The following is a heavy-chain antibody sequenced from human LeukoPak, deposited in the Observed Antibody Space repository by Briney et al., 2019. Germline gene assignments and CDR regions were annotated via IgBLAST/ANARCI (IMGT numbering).Heavy chain of an antibody. V-gene: IGHV3-21*01. CDR3: ARDGPRYYYDGSGSHAFDI. J-gene: IGHJ3*02. Sequence: GGSLRLSCAASGFTFSSYSMNWVRQAPGKGLEWVSSISSSSSYIYYADSVKGRFTISRDNAKNSLYLQMNSLRAEDTAVYYCARDGPRYYYDGSGSHAFDIWGQGTMVTVSS. CDR1: GFTFSSYS. D-gene: IGHD3-22*01. CDR2: ISSSSSYI.